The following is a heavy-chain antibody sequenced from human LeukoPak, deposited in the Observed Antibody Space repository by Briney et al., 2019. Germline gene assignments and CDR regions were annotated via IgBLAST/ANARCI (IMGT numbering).Heavy chain of an antibody. CDR2: ISGGGTTT. CDR3: AKVYYYESTNYCYDS. J-gene: IGHJ4*02. D-gene: IGHD3-22*01. Sequence: GGSLRLSCATSGFTFANYAMSWVRQAPGKGLEWVSAISGGGTTTYSADSVRGRFSISRDNSRNTLYLQMDSLTAEDTAGYFCAKVYYYESTNYCYDSWGQGTLVTVSS. V-gene: IGHV3-23*01. CDR1: GFTFANYA.